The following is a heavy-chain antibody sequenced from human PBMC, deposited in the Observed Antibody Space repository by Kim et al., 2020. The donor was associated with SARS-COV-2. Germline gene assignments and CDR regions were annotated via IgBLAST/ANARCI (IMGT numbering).Heavy chain of an antibody. CDR1: GFTFSSYA. J-gene: IGHJ4*02. CDR2: ISGSGGST. V-gene: IGHV3-23*01. Sequence: GGSLRLSCAASGFTFSSYAMSWVRQAPGKGLEWVSAISGSGGSTYYADSVKGRFTISRDNSKNTLYLQMNSLRAEDTAVYYCAKYETPDYDFWSGYPSFDYWGQGTLVTVSS. D-gene: IGHD3-3*01. CDR3: AKYETPDYDFWSGYPSFDY.